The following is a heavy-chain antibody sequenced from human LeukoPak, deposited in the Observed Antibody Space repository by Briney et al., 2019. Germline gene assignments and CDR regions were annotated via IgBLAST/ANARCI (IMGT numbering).Heavy chain of an antibody. Sequence: ASVKVSCKASGYTFTGYYMHWLRQAPGQGLEWMGWLNPNSGGTNYAQKFQGRVTMTRDTSISTAYMELSRLRSDDTAVYYCARQWLGPKYFQHWGQGTLVTVSS. CDR2: LNPNSGGT. CDR3: ARQWLGPKYFQH. D-gene: IGHD6-19*01. V-gene: IGHV1-2*02. J-gene: IGHJ1*01. CDR1: GYTFTGYY.